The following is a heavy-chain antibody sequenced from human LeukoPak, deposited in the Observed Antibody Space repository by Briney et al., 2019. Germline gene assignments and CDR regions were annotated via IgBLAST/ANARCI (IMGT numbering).Heavy chain of an antibody. CDR2: INHSGST. J-gene: IGHJ4*02. D-gene: IGHD6-13*01. V-gene: IGHV4-34*01. CDR3: ASLSPAAAGRSY. CDR1: GGSFSGYY. Sequence: SETLSLTCAVYGGSFSGYYWSWIRQPPGKGLEWIGEINHSGSTNYNPSLKSRVTISVDTSKNQFSLKLSSVTAADTAVYYCASLSPAAAGRSYWDQGTLVTVSS.